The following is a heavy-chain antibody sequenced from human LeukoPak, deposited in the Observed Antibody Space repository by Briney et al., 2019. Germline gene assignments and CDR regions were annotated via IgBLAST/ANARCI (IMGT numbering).Heavy chain of an antibody. V-gene: IGHV4-59*01. J-gene: IGHJ4*02. Sequence: SETLSLTCTVSGGSISSYYWSWIRQPPGKGLEWIGYIYYSGSTNYNPSLKSRVTISVDTSKSQFSLKLSSVTAADTAVYYCAREVSGSFHVDYWGQGTLVTVSS. CDR1: GGSISSYY. CDR3: AREVSGSFHVDY. CDR2: IYYSGST. D-gene: IGHD1-26*01.